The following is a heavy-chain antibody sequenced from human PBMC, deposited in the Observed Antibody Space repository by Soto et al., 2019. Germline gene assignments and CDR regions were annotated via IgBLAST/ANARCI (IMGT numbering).Heavy chain of an antibody. CDR1: GGSISSSSYY. CDR2: IYYSGST. CDR3: ARHTPAISISDH. D-gene: IGHD2-15*01. Sequence: QLQLQESGPGLVKPSETLSLTCTVSGGSISSSSYYWGWIRQPPGKGLEWIGSIYYSGSTYYNPSLKGRVTISVDTSKSRFSLKLSSVTAADTAVYYCARHTPAISISDHWGQGTLVTVSS. J-gene: IGHJ4*02. V-gene: IGHV4-39*01.